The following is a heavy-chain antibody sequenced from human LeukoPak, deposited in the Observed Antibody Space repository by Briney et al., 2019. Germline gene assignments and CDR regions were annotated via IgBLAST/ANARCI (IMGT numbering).Heavy chain of an antibody. CDR1: GITLSNYG. CDR2: MSGSGGGT. CDR3: AKRGVVIRVILVGFYKEAYYFDS. D-gene: IGHD3-22*01. Sequence: PGGSLRLSCAVSGITLSNYGMSWFRKAPWKGLEWVAGMSGSGGGTNYADSVKGRFTVSRDNSKNTLYLQMKSLRAEDTAVYFCAKRGVVIRVILVGFYKEAYYFDSWGQGALVTVSS. J-gene: IGHJ4*02. V-gene: IGHV3-23*01.